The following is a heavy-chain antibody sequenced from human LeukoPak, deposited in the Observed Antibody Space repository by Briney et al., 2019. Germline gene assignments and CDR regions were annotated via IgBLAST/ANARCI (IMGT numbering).Heavy chain of an antibody. CDR3: ARPSVGGSGWYDAFDI. V-gene: IGHV1-2*02. CDR1: GYTFTGYY. Sequence: ASVKVSCKASGYTFTGYYMHWVRRAPGQGLEWMGWINPNSGGTNYAQKFQGRVTMTRDTSISTAYMELSRLRSDDTAVYYCARPSVGGSGWYDAFDIWGQGTMVTVSS. J-gene: IGHJ3*02. D-gene: IGHD6-19*01. CDR2: INPNSGGT.